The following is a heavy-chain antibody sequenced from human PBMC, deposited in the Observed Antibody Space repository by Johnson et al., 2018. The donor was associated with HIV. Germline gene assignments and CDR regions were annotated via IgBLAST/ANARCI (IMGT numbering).Heavy chain of an antibody. J-gene: IGHJ3*02. CDR2: IYSGGST. D-gene: IGHD6-13*01. CDR3: AREGAAAGPTDAFDI. CDR1: VFTVNTNY. Sequence: VQLVESGGGLVQSGGSLRLSCAASVFTVNTNYMSWVRRAPGQGLEWVSVIYSGGSTYYADSVKGRYTISRNNSKNSLYLQMISLRAEDTAVYYCAREGAAAGPTDAFDIWSQGTMVTVSS. V-gene: IGHV3-66*01.